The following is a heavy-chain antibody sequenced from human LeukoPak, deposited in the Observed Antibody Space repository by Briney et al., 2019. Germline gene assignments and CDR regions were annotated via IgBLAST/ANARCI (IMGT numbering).Heavy chain of an antibody. CDR3: AREGRSSSSGY. J-gene: IGHJ4*02. CDR1: GFTFSSYG. D-gene: IGHD6-6*01. V-gene: IGHV3-23*01. Sequence: PGGSLRLSCAASGFTFSSYGMSWVRQAPGKGLEWVSAISGNGGTTYYADSVKGRFTISRDNSKNTLYLQMNSPRAEDTAVYYCAREGRSSSSGYWGQGILVTVSS. CDR2: ISGNGGTT.